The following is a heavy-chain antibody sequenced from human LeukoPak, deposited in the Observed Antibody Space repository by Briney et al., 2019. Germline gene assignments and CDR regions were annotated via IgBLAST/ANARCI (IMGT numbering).Heavy chain of an antibody. J-gene: IGHJ6*02. V-gene: IGHV1-8*01. CDR1: GYTFTSYD. D-gene: IGHD3-9*01. CDR3: ARDHDDILTGYSTYYYYGMDV. Sequence: APVKVSCKASGYTFTSYDINWVRQATGQGLEWMGWMNPNSGNTGYAQKFQGRVTMTRNTSISTAYMELNSLRSEDTAVYYCARDHDDILTGYSTYYYYGMDVWGQGTTVTVSS. CDR2: MNPNSGNT.